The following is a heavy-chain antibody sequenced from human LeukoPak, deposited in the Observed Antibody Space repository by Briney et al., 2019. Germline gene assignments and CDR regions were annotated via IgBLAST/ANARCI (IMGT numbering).Heavy chain of an antibody. CDR3: ARDLIVVVPAAMMNYFDY. D-gene: IGHD2-2*01. CDR1: GFTFSSYS. J-gene: IGHJ4*02. V-gene: IGHV3-48*01. Sequence: GGSLRLSCAASGFTFSSYSMNWVRQAPGKGLEWVSYISSSSSTIYYADSVKGRFTISRDNAKNSLYLQMNSLRAEDTAVYCCARDLIVVVPAAMMNYFDYWGQGTLVTVSS. CDR2: ISSSSSTI.